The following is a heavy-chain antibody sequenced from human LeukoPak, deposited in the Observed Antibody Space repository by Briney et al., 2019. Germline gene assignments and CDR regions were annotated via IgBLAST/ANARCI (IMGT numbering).Heavy chain of an antibody. D-gene: IGHD2-2*01. CDR1: GDSISSSSYY. CDR3: ARADIVVVPAATFDY. CDR2: IYYSGST. J-gene: IGHJ4*02. Sequence: PSETLSLTCTVSGDSISSSSYYWGWIRQPPGKGLEWIGSIYYSGSTYYNPSLKSRVTIFVDTSKDQFSLKLSSVTAADTAVYYCARADIVVVPAATFDYWGQGTLVTVSS. V-gene: IGHV4-39*01.